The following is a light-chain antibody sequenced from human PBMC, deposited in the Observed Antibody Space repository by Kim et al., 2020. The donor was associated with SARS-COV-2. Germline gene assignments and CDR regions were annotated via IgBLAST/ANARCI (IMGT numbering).Light chain of an antibody. J-gene: IGLJ1*01. CDR3: AAWDDSLNGLYV. V-gene: IGLV1-44*01. CDR1: SSNIGSNT. Sequence: QSVLTQPPSASGTPGQRVTISCSGSSSNIGSNTVNWYQQPPGTAPKLLIYSNNQLPSGVPDRFSGSKSGTSASLAISGLQSEDEADYYCAAWDDSLNGLYVFGTGTKVTVL. CDR2: SNN.